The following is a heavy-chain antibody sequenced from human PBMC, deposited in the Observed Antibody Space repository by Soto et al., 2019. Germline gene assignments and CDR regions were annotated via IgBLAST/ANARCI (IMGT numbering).Heavy chain of an antibody. Sequence: GGSLRLSCAASGFTFSSYSVNWVRQAPGKGLEWISLISNSGSDIFYAYSVKGRFTISRDNAKSSLFLQMNNLRAEDTAVYYCARGVKGYSYGLYYFDTGGQGTLVTVSS. CDR1: GFTFSSYS. CDR3: ARGVKGYSYGLYYFDT. CDR2: ISNSGSDI. V-gene: IGHV3-21*01. J-gene: IGHJ4*02. D-gene: IGHD5-18*01.